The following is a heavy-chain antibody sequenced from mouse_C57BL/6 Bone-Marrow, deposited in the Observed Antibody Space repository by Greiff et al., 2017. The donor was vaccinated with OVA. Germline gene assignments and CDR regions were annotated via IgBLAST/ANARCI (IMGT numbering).Heavy chain of an antibody. V-gene: IGHV2-5*01. Sequence: VQLKESGPGLVQPSQSLSITCTVSGFSLTSYGVHWVRQSPGKGLEWLGVIWRGGSTDYNAAFMSRLSITKDNSKSQVFFKMNSLQADDTAIYYCAKEGYGNYPSWFAYWGQGTLVTVSA. J-gene: IGHJ3*01. CDR1: GFSLTSYG. CDR3: AKEGYGNYPSWFAY. CDR2: IWRGGST. D-gene: IGHD2-1*01.